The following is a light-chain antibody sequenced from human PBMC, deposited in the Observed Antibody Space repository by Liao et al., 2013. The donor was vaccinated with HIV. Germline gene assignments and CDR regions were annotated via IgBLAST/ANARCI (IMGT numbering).Light chain of an antibody. Sequence: SYELTQPPSVSVAPGKTARITCGGNKIGSKSVHWYQQKPGQAPVLVIYYDSDRPSGIPERFSGSNSGNTATLTISRVEAGDEADYYCQVWDSSSDHRYVFGTGTKVHRP. CDR2: YDS. CDR1: KIGSKS. J-gene: IGLJ1*01. CDR3: QVWDSSSDHRYV. V-gene: IGLV3-21*01.